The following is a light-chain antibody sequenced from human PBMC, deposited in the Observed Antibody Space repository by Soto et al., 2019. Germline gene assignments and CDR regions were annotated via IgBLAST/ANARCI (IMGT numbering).Light chain of an antibody. V-gene: IGLV1-44*01. CDR2: NNN. J-gene: IGLJ3*02. Sequence: QSVLTQTPSASGTHGQTVTISCSGSRSNIGNNAVSWYQQFPGTAPKLRIYNNNQRPSGVPDRFSGSKSGTSASLAISGLQSEDEADYYCATWDDSLNARGVFGGGTKLTVL. CDR3: ATWDDSLNARGV. CDR1: RSNIGNNA.